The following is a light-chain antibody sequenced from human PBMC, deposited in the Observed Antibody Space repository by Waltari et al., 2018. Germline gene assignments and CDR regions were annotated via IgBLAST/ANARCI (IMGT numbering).Light chain of an antibody. CDR2: WAS. CDR1: HDLLYSSTNKNY. J-gene: IGKJ3*01. Sequence: DIGMTQSPDPLPLSLGERATVNCKSSHDLLYSSTNKNYFAWYQQKAGQPPKLLIYWASTRESAVTARFCGGGSSTDLTLPITSLQDEDVAVYYCQQYYFSPPTFGPGTKVEIK. CDR3: QQYYFSPPT. V-gene: IGKV4-1*01.